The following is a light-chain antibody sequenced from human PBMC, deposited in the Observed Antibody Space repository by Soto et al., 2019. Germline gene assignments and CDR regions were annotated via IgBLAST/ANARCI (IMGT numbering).Light chain of an antibody. CDR1: SRDVGGYNY. CDR2: GVS. CDR3: SSYAGSNNLV. V-gene: IGLV2-8*01. Sequence: QPALTQPPSTSGTPGQSVTISFTATSRDVGGYNYVSWYQQHPGKAPKLIISGVSKRPSGVPDRFSGSKSCNTASLSVSGLQADDEADYYCSSYAGSNNLVFGGGTKVTVL. J-gene: IGLJ3*02.